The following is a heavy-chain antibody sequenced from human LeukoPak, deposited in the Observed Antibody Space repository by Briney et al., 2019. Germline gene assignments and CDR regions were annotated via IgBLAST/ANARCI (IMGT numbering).Heavy chain of an antibody. CDR1: GFTFSSYG. Sequence: GGSLRLSCAASGFTFSSYGMHWVRQAPGKGLEWVAVISYDGSNKYYADSVKGRFTISRDNSKNTLYLQMNSLRAEDTAVYYCAKDRGELLLHFDYWGQGTLVTVSS. V-gene: IGHV3-30*18. D-gene: IGHD1-26*01. CDR3: AKDRGELLLHFDY. CDR2: ISYDGSNK. J-gene: IGHJ4*02.